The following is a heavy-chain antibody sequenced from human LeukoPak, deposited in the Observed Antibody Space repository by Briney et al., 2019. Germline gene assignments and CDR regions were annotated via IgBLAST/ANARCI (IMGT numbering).Heavy chain of an antibody. CDR2: IWYDGSNK. CDR3: ARSVVATRYYYYGMDV. Sequence: GGSLRLSCAASGFTFSSYGMHWVRQAPGKGLEWVAVIWYDGSNKYYADSVKGRFTISRDNSKNTLYLQMNSLRAEDTAVYYCARSVVATRYYYYGMDVWGQGTTVTVSS. V-gene: IGHV3-33*01. J-gene: IGHJ6*02. CDR1: GFTFSSYG. D-gene: IGHD5-12*01.